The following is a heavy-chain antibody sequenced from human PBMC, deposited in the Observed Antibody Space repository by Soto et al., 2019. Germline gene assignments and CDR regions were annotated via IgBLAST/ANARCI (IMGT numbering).Heavy chain of an antibody. J-gene: IGHJ6*02. D-gene: IGHD6-6*01. CDR1: GGSISSYY. CDR3: ARDRWEFIAAPPFYYYYGMDV. Sequence: QVQLQESGPGLVKPSETLSLTCTVSGGSISSYYWSWIRQPAGKGLEWIGRIYTSGSTNYNPSLKSRVTMSVDTSKNQFSLKLSSVTAADTAVYYCARDRWEFIAAPPFYYYYGMDVWGQGTTVTVSS. CDR2: IYTSGST. V-gene: IGHV4-4*07.